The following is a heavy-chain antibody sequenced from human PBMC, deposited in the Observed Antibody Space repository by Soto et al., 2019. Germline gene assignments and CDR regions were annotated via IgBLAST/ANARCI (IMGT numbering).Heavy chain of an antibody. CDR1: GFTFSSYW. D-gene: IGHD3-10*01. V-gene: IGHV3-74*01. Sequence: GGSLRLSCAASGFTFSSYWMHWVRQAPGKGLVWVSRISSDGSSTSYADSVKGRFTISRDNAKNTLYLQMNSLRAEDTAVYYCARKYGSGSYTPMDVWGKGTTVTVSS. J-gene: IGHJ6*04. CDR3: ARKYGSGSYTPMDV. CDR2: ISSDGSST.